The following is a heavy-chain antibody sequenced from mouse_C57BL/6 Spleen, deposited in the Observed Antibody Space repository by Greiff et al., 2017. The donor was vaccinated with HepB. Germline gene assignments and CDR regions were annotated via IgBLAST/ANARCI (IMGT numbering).Heavy chain of an antibody. CDR2: IYPRDGST. Sequence: VQLQQSGPELVKPGASVKLSCKASGYTFTSYDINWVKQRPGQGLEWIGWIYPRDGSTKYNEKFKGKATLTVDTSSSTAYMELHSLTSEDSAVYFCARSTDYYGSSPYWYFDVWGTGTTVTVSS. V-gene: IGHV1-85*01. D-gene: IGHD1-1*01. J-gene: IGHJ1*03. CDR1: GYTFTSYD. CDR3: ARSTDYYGSSPYWYFDV.